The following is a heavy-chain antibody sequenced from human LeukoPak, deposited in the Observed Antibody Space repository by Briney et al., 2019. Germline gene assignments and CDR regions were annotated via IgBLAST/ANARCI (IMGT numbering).Heavy chain of an antibody. CDR1: GGSISSYY. Sequence: SETLSLTCTVSGGSISSYYWSWIRQPAGKGLEWIGRIYTSGSTNYNPSLKSRVTMSVDTSKNQFSLKLSSVTAADTAVYYCARVPWQRGPNDAFDIWGQGTMVTVSS. CDR3: ARVPWQRGPNDAFDI. J-gene: IGHJ3*02. CDR2: IYTSGST. D-gene: IGHD6-25*01. V-gene: IGHV4-4*07.